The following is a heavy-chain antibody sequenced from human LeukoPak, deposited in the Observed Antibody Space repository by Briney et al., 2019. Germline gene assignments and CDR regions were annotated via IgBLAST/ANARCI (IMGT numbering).Heavy chain of an antibody. CDR1: GFTFADYL. Sequence: GGSLRLSCTASGFTFADYLMSWFRQAPGKGLEWVGFIRSKTYGGTTEYAASVKGRFTTSRDDSKSIAYLQMNSLETEDTAVYYCAKPATSILIYFDSWGQGTLVTVSS. J-gene: IGHJ4*02. D-gene: IGHD2-2*01. CDR3: AKPATSILIYFDS. CDR2: IRSKTYGGTT. V-gene: IGHV3-49*03.